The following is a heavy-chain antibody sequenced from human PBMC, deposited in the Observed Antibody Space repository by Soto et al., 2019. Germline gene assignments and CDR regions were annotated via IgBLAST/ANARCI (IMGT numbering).Heavy chain of an antibody. CDR1: GFSLRDSA. V-gene: IGHV3-73*01. CDR2: IRSKGNNYAT. CDR3: SRQASDFWSGKPQYYMDV. D-gene: IGHD3-3*01. Sequence: GGSLRLSFAASGFSLRDSAVHWVRQASGKGLEWVGRIRSKGNNYATTYGASLKGRFTISRDDSKNMAYLQMNSLNTDDAAVYYCSRQASDFWSGKPQYYMDVWGKGTTVTVSS. J-gene: IGHJ6*03.